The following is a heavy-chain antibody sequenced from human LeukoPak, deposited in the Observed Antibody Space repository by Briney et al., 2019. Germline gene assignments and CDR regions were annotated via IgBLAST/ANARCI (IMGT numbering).Heavy chain of an antibody. Sequence: SETLSLTCTVSGGSISSSSYYWGWIRQPPGKGLEWIVSIYYSGSTYYNPSLKSRVTISVDTSKNQFSLKLSSVTAADTAVYYCASEASDYGDYPFYYYYYMDVWGKGTTVTISS. CDR1: GGSISSSSYY. J-gene: IGHJ6*03. V-gene: IGHV4-39*01. D-gene: IGHD4-17*01. CDR2: IYYSGST. CDR3: ASEASDYGDYPFYYYYYMDV.